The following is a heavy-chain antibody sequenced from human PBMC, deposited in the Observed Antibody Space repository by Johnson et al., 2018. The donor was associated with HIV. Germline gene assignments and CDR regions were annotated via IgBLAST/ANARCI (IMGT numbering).Heavy chain of an antibody. V-gene: IGHV3-30*04. J-gene: IGHJ3*02. CDR3: ARDRSITRIVVVSGAFDI. CDR2: ISYDGSNK. D-gene: IGHD3-22*01. CDR1: GFTFSSYA. Sequence: QVQVVESGGGVVQPGRSLRLSCAASGFTFSSYAMHWVRQAPGKGLEWVAVISYDGSNKYYADSVQGRFTISRDNSKTTLYLQMNSLRAEDTAVYYCARDRSITRIVVVSGAFDIWGQGTMVTVSS.